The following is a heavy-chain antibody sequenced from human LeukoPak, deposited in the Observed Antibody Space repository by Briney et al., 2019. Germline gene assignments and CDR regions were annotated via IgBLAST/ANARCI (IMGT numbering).Heavy chain of an antibody. J-gene: IGHJ5*02. CDR1: GFTFCSYW. CDR3: ARAVAENWFDP. D-gene: IGHD6-19*01. V-gene: IGHV3-7*01. CDR2: IKQDGSDR. Sequence: GGALRLSCAASGFTFCSYWMGWVRQAPGKGVEWVANIKQDGSDRYYVDSVKGRFTISRDNAKNSVYLQMNSLRAEDTALYSCARAVAENWFDPWGQGTLVTVSS.